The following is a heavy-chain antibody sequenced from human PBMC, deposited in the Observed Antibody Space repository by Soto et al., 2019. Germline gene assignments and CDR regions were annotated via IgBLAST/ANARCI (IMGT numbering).Heavy chain of an antibody. D-gene: IGHD3-3*01. J-gene: IGHJ6*02. V-gene: IGHV1-3*04. CDR1: GYNFTTYA. Sequence: ASVKVSCKASGYNFTTYAMLWVRQAPGQRPEWMGWINTGNGNTKYSPKFQGRVTITRDTSASTAYMELCSLKSEDTAVYYCARGERLYYYYSGMDVWGQGSTVTLSS. CDR3: ARGERLYYYYSGMDV. CDR2: INTGNGNT.